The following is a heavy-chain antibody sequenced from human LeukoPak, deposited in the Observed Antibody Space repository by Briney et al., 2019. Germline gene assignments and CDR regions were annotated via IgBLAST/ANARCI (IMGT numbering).Heavy chain of an antibody. CDR3: AKDYNRAYYYGSGFDY. CDR2: IRYDGSKK. V-gene: IGHV3-30*02. Sequence: PGGSLRLSCAASGFTFSSYGINWVRQAPGKGLEWVAFIRYDGSKKYSADSVKGRFTISRDNSKNTLYLQMNSLRAEDTAVYYCAKDYNRAYYYGSGFDYWGQGTLVTVSS. CDR1: GFTFSSYG. D-gene: IGHD3-10*01. J-gene: IGHJ4*02.